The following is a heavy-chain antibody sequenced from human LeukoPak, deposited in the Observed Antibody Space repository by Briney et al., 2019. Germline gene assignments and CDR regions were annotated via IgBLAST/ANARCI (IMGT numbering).Heavy chain of an antibody. CDR1: GFTSSSYA. V-gene: IGHV3-23*01. D-gene: IGHD2-15*01. CDR3: AKDSIVVVVAATSGFDY. Sequence: PGGSLRLSCAASGFTSSSYAMSWVRQAPGKGLEWVSGISGSGGSTYYADSVKGRFTISRDNSKNTLYLQMNSLRAEDTAVYYCAKDSIVVVVAATSGFDYWGQGTLVTVSS. J-gene: IGHJ4*02. CDR2: ISGSGGST.